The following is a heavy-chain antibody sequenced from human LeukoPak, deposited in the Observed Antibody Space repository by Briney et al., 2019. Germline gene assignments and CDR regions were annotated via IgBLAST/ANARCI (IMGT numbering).Heavy chain of an antibody. CDR3: ARGDPYCGGDCYDARTFDY. D-gene: IGHD2-21*02. CDR1: GFTFSSYA. V-gene: IGHV3-30*04. CDR2: ISYDGSNK. Sequence: GGSLRLSCAASGFTFSSYAMHWVRQAPGKGLEWVAVISYDGSNKYYADSVKGRFTISRDNSKNTLYLQMISLRAEDTAVYYCARGDPYCGGDCYDARTFDYWGRGTLVTVSS. J-gene: IGHJ4*02.